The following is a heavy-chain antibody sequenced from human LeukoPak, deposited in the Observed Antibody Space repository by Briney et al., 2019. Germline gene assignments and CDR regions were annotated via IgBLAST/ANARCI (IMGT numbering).Heavy chain of an antibody. CDR1: GGSISRYY. J-gene: IGHJ4*02. V-gene: IGHV4-59*01. D-gene: IGHD2-2*01. Sequence: SETLSLTCTVSGGSISRYYWNWIRQPPGRGLGWIGYIYNTGSPTYDPPLRSRVTILLDTPKNQCSLKRSSVTAADTAVYDCARGTRASCFNGGQGTLLTVS. CDR2: IYNTGSP. CDR3: ARGTRASCFN.